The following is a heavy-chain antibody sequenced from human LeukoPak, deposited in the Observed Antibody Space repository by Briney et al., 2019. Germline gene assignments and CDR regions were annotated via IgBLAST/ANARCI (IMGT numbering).Heavy chain of an antibody. CDR3: ARLRGYYGP. CDR1: GYSISSGYF. CDR2: INHSGST. D-gene: IGHD3-10*01. J-gene: IGHJ5*02. V-gene: IGHV4-38-2*02. Sequence: SETLSLTCTVSGYSISSGYFWSWIRQPPGKGLEWIGEINHSGSTNYNPSLKSRVTISVDTSKNQFSLKLSSVTAADTAVYYCARLRGYYGPWGQGTLVTVSS.